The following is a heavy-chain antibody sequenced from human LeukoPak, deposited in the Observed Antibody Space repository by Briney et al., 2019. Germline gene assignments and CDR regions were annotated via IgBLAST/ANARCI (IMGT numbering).Heavy chain of an antibody. CDR3: AKCGYYYGSGSYYPS. V-gene: IGHV3-23*01. CDR1: GFTFSSYA. Sequence: GGSLRLSCAASGFTFSSYAMSWVRQAPGKGLEWVSAISGSGGSTYYADSVKGRFTISRDNSKNTLYLQMNSLRAEDTAVYYCAKCGYYYGSGSYYPSWGQGTLVTVPS. CDR2: ISGSGGST. J-gene: IGHJ5*02. D-gene: IGHD3-10*01.